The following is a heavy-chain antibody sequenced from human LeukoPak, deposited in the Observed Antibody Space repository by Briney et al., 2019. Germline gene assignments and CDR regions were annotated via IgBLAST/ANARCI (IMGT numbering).Heavy chain of an antibody. Sequence: GRSLRLSCAASGFTFSSYGMHWVRQAPGKGLEWVAVIWYDGSNKYYADSVKGRFTISRDNSKNTLYLHMNSLRDDDTAVYYCVRGVGVSRFNYLDPWGQGTLVIVSS. D-gene: IGHD1-7*01. J-gene: IGHJ5*02. CDR2: IWYDGSNK. CDR1: GFTFSSYG. V-gene: IGHV3-33*01. CDR3: VRGVGVSRFNYLDP.